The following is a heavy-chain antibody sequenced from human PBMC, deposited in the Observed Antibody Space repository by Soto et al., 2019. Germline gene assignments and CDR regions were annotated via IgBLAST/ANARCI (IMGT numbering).Heavy chain of an antibody. V-gene: IGHV1-24*01. J-gene: IGHJ3*02. Sequence: QVQLVQSGAEVKKPGASVKVSCKVSGYTLTELSMHWVRQAPGKGLEWMGGFDPEDGETIYAQKFKGRVTMTEDTSTDAAYMERSSLRSEDTAVYYCATRSGWKRQWAFDIWGEGTMVTVSS. CDR3: ATRSGWKRQWAFDI. D-gene: IGHD6-19*01. CDR1: GYTLTELS. CDR2: FDPEDGET.